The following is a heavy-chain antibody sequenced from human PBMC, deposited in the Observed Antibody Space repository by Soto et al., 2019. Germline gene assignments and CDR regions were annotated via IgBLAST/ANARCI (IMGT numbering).Heavy chain of an antibody. CDR1: GGSFSGYY. D-gene: IGHD1-1*01. J-gene: IGHJ5*02. Sequence: SEPLSPTFSVHGGSFSGYYCSWLRQPGGKGLEWIGKINHRESNNYNPSLKSRVTISVDTSKNQFSLKMTSVTAADTAVYYCATANWSHHYFDPWGQGTLVTVSS. V-gene: IGHV4-34*01. CDR2: INHRESN. CDR3: ATANWSHHYFDP.